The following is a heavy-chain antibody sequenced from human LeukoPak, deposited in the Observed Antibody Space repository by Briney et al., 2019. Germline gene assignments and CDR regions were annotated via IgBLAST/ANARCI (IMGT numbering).Heavy chain of an antibody. CDR1: GFTVSSNY. CDR3: ARDGRWLQLAPDAFDI. Sequence: GGSLRLSCAASGFTVSSNYMSWVRQAPGKGLEWVSVIYSGDSTYYADSVKGRFTMSRDNSKNTLYLQMNSLRVEDTAVYYCARDGRWLQLAPDAFDIWGQGTMVNVSS. D-gene: IGHD5-24*01. J-gene: IGHJ3*02. CDR2: IYSGDST. V-gene: IGHV3-66*01.